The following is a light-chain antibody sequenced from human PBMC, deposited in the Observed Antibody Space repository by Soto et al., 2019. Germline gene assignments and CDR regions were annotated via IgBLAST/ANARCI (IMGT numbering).Light chain of an antibody. J-gene: IGLJ1*01. CDR3: SSNTRSSLYV. V-gene: IGLV2-14*01. Sequence: QSALTQPASVSGSPGQSFTLSCTGTSSDVGGYNYVSWHQQHPGKAPKLMIFEVSYRPSGVSDRFSGSKSGNTASLTISGLQADDEADYYCSSNTRSSLYVFGTGTKVAVL. CDR2: EVS. CDR1: SSDVGGYNY.